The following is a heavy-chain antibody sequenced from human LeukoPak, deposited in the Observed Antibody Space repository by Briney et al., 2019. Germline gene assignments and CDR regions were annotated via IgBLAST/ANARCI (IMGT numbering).Heavy chain of an antibody. CDR3: AKQPRSYTGSYYFEY. J-gene: IGHJ4*02. D-gene: IGHD5-12*01. CDR1: AFIFSNYS. Sequence: GGSLRLSCAVSAFIFSNYSMNWVRQAPGKGLEWVSSISVSSTYIYYADSVKGRFTISRDNAKNSLYLQMNSLRAEDTAVYYCAKQPRSYTGSYYFEYWGQGTPVTVSS. CDR2: ISVSSTYI. V-gene: IGHV3-21*01.